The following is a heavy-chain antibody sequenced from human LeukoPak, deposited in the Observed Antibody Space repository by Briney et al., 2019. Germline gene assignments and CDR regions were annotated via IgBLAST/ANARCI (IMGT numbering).Heavy chain of an antibody. Sequence: SETLSLTCTVSGGSINSNYWSWIRQPPGKGLEWIGYIYYSGTTDYNPSLKSRVTISVDTSKNQFSLKLSSVTAADTAVYYCARHYCGGDCYSRWYFDLWGRGTLVTVSS. CDR2: IYYSGTT. J-gene: IGHJ2*01. CDR1: GGSINSNY. D-gene: IGHD2-21*02. V-gene: IGHV4-59*12. CDR3: ARHYCGGDCYSRWYFDL.